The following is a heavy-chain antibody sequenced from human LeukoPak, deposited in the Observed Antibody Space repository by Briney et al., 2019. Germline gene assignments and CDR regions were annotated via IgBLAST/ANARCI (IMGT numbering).Heavy chain of an antibody. CDR2: ISGSGGST. CDR3: AKDTPYSSGWRPFDY. V-gene: IGHV3-23*01. J-gene: IGHJ4*02. Sequence: PGRSLRLSCAASGFTFSSYAMSWVRQAPGKGLEWVSAISGSGGSTYYADSVKGRFTISRDNSKNTLYLQMNSLRAEDTAVYYCAKDTPYSSGWRPFDYWGQGTLVTVSS. D-gene: IGHD6-19*01. CDR1: GFTFSSYA.